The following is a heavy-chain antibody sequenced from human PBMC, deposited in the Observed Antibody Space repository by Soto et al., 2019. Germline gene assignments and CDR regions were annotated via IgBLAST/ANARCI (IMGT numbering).Heavy chain of an antibody. CDR1: GFSFRDYD. Sequence: EVQLVESGGGSVQPGESLRLSCAASGFSFRDYDTHWVRHRKGKGLEWVSALGAARDPYYVGSVKGRFSVSRDNAQNSFFLQMNNLRVDETAVYFCARAYLGRLPRRADYYYAMDVWGRRTTVTVSS. V-gene: IGHV3-13*05. J-gene: IGHJ6*02. CDR3: ARAYLGRLPRRADYYYAMDV. CDR2: LGAARDP. D-gene: IGHD1-26*01.